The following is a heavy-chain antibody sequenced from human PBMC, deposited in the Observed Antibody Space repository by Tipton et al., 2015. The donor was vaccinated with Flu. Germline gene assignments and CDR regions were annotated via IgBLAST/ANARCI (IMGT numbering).Heavy chain of an antibody. CDR1: GFTLSYYG. V-gene: IGHV3-30*02. J-gene: IGHJ4*02. Sequence: SLRLSCAASGFTLSYYGMHWVRQAPGKGLEWVAFVRSDGRSKYYADSVRGRFTISGDSSKNTVHLQMNSLRTEDTAVYYCAKSPEDWPLDYWGQGTLVTVS. CDR3: AKSPEDWPLDY. D-gene: IGHD3-9*01. CDR2: VRSDGRSK.